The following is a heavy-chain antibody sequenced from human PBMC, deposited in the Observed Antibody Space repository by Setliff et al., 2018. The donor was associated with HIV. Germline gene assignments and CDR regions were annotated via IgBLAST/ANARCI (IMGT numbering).Heavy chain of an antibody. J-gene: IGHJ4*02. CDR3: ARVHLYDATAYYSSFES. D-gene: IGHD2-21*01. Sequence: SETLSLTCTISGASIISYYWSWIRQPAGQGLEWIGYISHTGSTNFNPSLKSRVSMSVDLSKNQFSLHLVSVTAADTAVYFCARVHLYDATAYYSSFESWGPGILVTVSS. V-gene: IGHV4-59*01. CDR2: ISHTGST. CDR1: GASIISYY.